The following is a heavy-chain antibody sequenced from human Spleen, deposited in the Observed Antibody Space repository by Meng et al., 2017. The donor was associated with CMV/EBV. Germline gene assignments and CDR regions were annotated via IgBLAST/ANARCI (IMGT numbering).Heavy chain of an antibody. V-gene: IGHV4-39*01. CDR3: ARGWASTPYGMDV. D-gene: IGHD6-19*01. Sequence: SETLSLTCTVSGGSISSNNFYWGWIRQPPGKGLEWIGSIYYSGSTNSSPSLKSRVSMSIDTSNNQFSLKVSSVTAADTALYYCARGWASTPYGMDVWGQGTPVTVSS. CDR2: IYYSGST. J-gene: IGHJ6*02. CDR1: GGSISSNNFY.